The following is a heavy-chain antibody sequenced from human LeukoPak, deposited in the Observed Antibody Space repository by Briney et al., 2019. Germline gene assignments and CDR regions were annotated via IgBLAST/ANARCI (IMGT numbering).Heavy chain of an antibody. CDR2: IIPIFGTA. J-gene: IGHJ6*03. CDR1: GGTFSSYA. Sequence: SVKVSCKASGGTFSSYAISCVRQAPGQGLEWMGGIIPIFGTANYAQKFQGRVTITADESTSTAYMELSSLRSEDTAVYYCARDLKPYNWKLLSHMDVWGKGTTVTVSS. CDR3: ARDLKPYNWKLLSHMDV. D-gene: IGHD1-20*01. V-gene: IGHV1-69*13.